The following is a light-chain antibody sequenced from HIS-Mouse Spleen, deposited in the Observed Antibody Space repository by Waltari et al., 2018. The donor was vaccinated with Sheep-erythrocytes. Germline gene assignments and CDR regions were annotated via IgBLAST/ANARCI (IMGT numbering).Light chain of an antibody. J-gene: IGLJ1*01. CDR1: SSDVGGYYY. Sequence: QSALTQPRSVSGSPGQSVTISCTGTSSDVGGYYYVSWYQQHPGKAPKLSIYDVSKRPSGVPDRFSGSKSGNTASLTISGLQAEDEADYYCCSYAGSYNHVFATGTKVTVL. CDR2: DVS. V-gene: IGLV2-11*01. CDR3: CSYAGSYNHV.